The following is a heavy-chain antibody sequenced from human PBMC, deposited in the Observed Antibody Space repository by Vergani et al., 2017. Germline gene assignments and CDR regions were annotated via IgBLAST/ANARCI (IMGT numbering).Heavy chain of an antibody. J-gene: IGHJ2*01. CDR1: GYSIGSGFY. V-gene: IGHV4-38-2*01. CDR2: IHNRGKT. Sequence: QVRLEESCPGLVKPSETPSLTCSVSGYSIGSGFYWAWIRQSPGEGLQWLTSIHNRGKTYHNPSLNSRVSVSLDTSKNRFSHNLTSVTATDTAVYYCARSQGDYWYFDLWGPGSLVTVSS. D-gene: IGHD2-21*01. CDR3: ARSQGDYWYFDL.